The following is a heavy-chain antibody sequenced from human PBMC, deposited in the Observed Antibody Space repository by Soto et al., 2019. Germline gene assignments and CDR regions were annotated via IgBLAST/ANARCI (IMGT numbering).Heavy chain of an antibody. CDR1: GDSVSSNSAA. CDR3: AGMQDGALAC. J-gene: IGHJ4*02. CDR2: TYYSSKWYN. Sequence: SQTLSLTCAISGDSVSSNSAAWNWIRQSPSRGLEWLGRTYYSSKWYNEYAVSVKSRITIKPDTSKNQFSLQLNSVIPEDTAVYYCAGMQDGALACWGQGSLVTVSS. V-gene: IGHV6-1*01. D-gene: IGHD1-26*01.